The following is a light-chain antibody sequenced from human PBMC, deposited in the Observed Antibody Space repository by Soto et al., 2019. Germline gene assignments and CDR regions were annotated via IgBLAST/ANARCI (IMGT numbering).Light chain of an antibody. CDR1: QSISNW. CDR3: QQYNGYSGT. J-gene: IGKJ1*01. Sequence: DIQMTQSPSTLSASVGDRVTITCRASQSISNWLAWYQQKPGKAPKLLIYNASSLESRVPSRFSGSGFGTEFTLTISSLQPDDFATYYCQQYNGYSGTFGQGTKV. V-gene: IGKV1-5*01. CDR2: NAS.